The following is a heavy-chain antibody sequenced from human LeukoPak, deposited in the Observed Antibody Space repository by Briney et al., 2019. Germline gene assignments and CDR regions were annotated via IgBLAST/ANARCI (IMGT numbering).Heavy chain of an antibody. Sequence: GASVKVSCKASGYTFTSYDINWVRQATGQGLEWMGWMNPNSGNTGYAQKFQGRVTMTRNTSISTAYMELSSLRSEGTAVYYCTRRQTTVTTLDYWGQGTLVTVSS. D-gene: IGHD4-17*01. V-gene: IGHV1-8*01. CDR3: TRRQTTVTTLDY. CDR2: MNPNSGNT. J-gene: IGHJ4*02. CDR1: GYTFTSYD.